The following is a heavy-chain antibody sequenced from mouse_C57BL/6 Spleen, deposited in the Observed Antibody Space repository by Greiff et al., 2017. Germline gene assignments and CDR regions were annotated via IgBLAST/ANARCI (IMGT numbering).Heavy chain of an antibody. J-gene: IGHJ2*01. V-gene: IGHV3-6*01. D-gene: IGHD1-1*01. CDR2: ISYDGSN. Sequence: EVKLMESGPGLVKPSQSLSLTCSVTGYSITSGYYWNWIRQFPGNKLEWMGYISYDGSNNYNPSLKNRISITRDTSKNQFFLKLNSVTTEDTATYYCARDYYGSRRGNYFDYWGQGTTLTVSS. CDR3: ARDYYGSRRGNYFDY. CDR1: GYSITSGYY.